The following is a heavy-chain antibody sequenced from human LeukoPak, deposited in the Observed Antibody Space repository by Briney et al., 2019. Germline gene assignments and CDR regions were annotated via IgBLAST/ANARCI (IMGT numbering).Heavy chain of an antibody. CDR1: GFTVSSNY. CDR2: IYSGGST. J-gene: IGHJ4*02. Sequence: PGGSLRLSCAASGFTVSSNYMSWVRQAPGNGLEWVSVIYSGGSTYYADSVKGRFTISRDNSKNTLYLQMNSLRAEDTAVYYCARDQQYYDSSGYYYNVDYWGQGTLVTVSS. V-gene: IGHV3-53*01. D-gene: IGHD3-22*01. CDR3: ARDQQYYDSSGYYYNVDY.